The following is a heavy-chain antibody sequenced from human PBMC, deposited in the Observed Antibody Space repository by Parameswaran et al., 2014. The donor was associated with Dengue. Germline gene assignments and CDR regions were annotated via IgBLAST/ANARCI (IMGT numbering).Heavy chain of an antibody. V-gene: IGHV4-59*13. D-gene: IGHD1-14*01. Sequence: PGKGLEWIGYIYYSGSTNYNPSLKSRVTISVDTSKNQFSLKLSSVTAADTAVYYCARASGGIHDYWGQGTLVTVSS. CDR2: IYYSGST. CDR3: ARASGGIHDY. J-gene: IGHJ4*02.